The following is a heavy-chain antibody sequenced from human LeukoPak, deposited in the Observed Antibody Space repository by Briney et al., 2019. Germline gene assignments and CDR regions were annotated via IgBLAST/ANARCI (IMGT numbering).Heavy chain of an antibody. D-gene: IGHD2-15*01. CDR3: ARERTGGSFDY. Sequence: PGGSLRLSCAASGFTFSNYAMHWVRQAPGKGLEYVSAISSNGGSTYYADSVKGRFIISRDNSKNMLYVQMGSLRAEDMAMYYCARERTGGSFDYWGQGTLVTVSS. CDR2: ISSNGGST. CDR1: GFTFSNYA. J-gene: IGHJ4*02. V-gene: IGHV3-64*02.